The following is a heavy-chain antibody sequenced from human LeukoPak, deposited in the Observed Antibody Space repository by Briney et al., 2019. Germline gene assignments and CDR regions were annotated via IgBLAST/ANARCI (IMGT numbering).Heavy chain of an antibody. CDR3: ASHYYDSSGYDWFDP. CDR1: GYTFTSYY. Sequence: ASVKVSCKASGYTFTSYYMHWVRQAPGQGLEWMGIINPSGGSTSYAQKFQGRVTMTRDTSTSTAYMELSSLRSEDTAVYYCASHYYDSSGYDWFDPWGQGTLVTVSS. CDR2: INPSGGST. D-gene: IGHD3-22*01. J-gene: IGHJ5*02. V-gene: IGHV1-46*01.